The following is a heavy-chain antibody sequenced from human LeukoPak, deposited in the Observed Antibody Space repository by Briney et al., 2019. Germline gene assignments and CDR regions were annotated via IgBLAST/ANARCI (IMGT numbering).Heavy chain of an antibody. J-gene: IGHJ4*02. CDR3: ARLDTDMLYFDY. CDR2: ISYDGSNK. CDR1: GFTFSSYG. Sequence: GGSLRLSCAASGFTFSSYGMHWVRQAPGKGLEWVAVISYDGSNKYYADSVKGRFTISRDNSKNTLYLQMNSLRAEDTAVYYCARLDTDMLYFDYWGQGTLVTVSS. V-gene: IGHV3-30*03. D-gene: IGHD5-18*01.